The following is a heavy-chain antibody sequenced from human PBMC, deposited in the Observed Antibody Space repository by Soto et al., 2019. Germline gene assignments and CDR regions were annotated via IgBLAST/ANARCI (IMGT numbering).Heavy chain of an antibody. CDR1: GGTFSSYA. CDR2: IIPIFGTA. V-gene: IGHV1-69*12. D-gene: IGHD3-3*01. Sequence: QVQLVQSGAEVKKPGSSVKVSCKASGGTFSSYAISWVRQAPGQGLEWMGGIIPIFGTANYAQKFQGRVTITADEYTSIAYMELSSRRSEDTAVYYCATLLEWPPAPLAFWGQGTLVTVSS. J-gene: IGHJ4*02. CDR3: ATLLEWPPAPLAF.